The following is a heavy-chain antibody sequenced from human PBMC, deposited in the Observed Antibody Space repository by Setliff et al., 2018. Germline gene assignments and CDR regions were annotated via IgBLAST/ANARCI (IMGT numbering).Heavy chain of an antibody. Sequence: ASVKVSCKASGGTFSSYGISWVRQAPGQGLEWMGWINTNTGNPTYAQKFKGRVTMTRDTSITTVYMDLSSLKSDDTAVYYCARGTDYHGSGSYWAKDVWGKGTTVTVSS. CDR3: ARGTDYHGSGSYWAKDV. V-gene: IGHV1-8*01. D-gene: IGHD3-10*01. J-gene: IGHJ6*04. CDR2: INTNTGNP. CDR1: GGTFSSYG.